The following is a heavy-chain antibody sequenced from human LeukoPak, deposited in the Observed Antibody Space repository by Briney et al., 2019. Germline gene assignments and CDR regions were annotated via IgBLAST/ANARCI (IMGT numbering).Heavy chain of an antibody. V-gene: IGHV3-48*03. CDR3: GASRQYVGAFDI. Sequence: GGSLRLSCAASGFTFSSYELYWVRQAPGKGLEWISYISSSSTIIKYADSVRGRSTISRDDARESLYLQMSSLRADDTAIYYCGASRQYVGAFDIWGQGTLVTVSS. J-gene: IGHJ3*02. CDR2: ISSSSTII. D-gene: IGHD3-16*01. CDR1: GFTFSSYE.